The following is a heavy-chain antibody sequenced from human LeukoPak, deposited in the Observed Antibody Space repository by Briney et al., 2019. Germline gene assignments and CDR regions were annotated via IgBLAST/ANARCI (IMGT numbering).Heavy chain of an antibody. CDR3: ARGVGSSSSNWFDP. CDR2: VYSSGST. CDR1: GDSISSGTYY. V-gene: IGHV4-61*02. J-gene: IGHJ5*02. Sequence: SQTLSLTCTVSGDSISSGTYYWSWIRQPAGKGLEWIGRVYSSGSTNYNPSLKSRVTISIDTSKNQFSLKLSSVTAVDTAAYYCARGVGSSSSNWFDPWGQGTLVTVSS. D-gene: IGHD6-6*01.